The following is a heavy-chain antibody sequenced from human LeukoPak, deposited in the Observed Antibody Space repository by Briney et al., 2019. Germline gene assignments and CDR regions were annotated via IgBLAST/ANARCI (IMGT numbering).Heavy chain of an antibody. J-gene: IGHJ5*02. CDR3: ARARGAHRWSGSYSWFDP. Sequence: SETLSLTCAVYGGSFSGYFWSWIRQPPGKGLEWIGEIIHSGNTNYNPSLKSRVTISLDTSKNQFSLKLISVTAADTAVYYCARARGAHRWSGSYSWFDPWGQGTLVTVSS. V-gene: IGHV4-34*12. D-gene: IGHD3-10*01. CDR1: GGSFSGYF. CDR2: IIHSGNT.